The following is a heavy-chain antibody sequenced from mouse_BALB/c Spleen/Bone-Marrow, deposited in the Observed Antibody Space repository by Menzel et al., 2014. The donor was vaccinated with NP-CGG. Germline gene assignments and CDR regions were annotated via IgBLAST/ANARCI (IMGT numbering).Heavy chain of an antibody. CDR3: ARTGNLAWCAY. CDR1: GYAFSSYW. V-gene: IGHV1-80*01. D-gene: IGHD2-1*01. Sequence: VKLMESGAELVRPGSSVKISCKASGYAFSSYWMNWVKQRPGQGLEWIGQIYPGDGDTNYNGKVKGKATLTADKFSSTAYMQLSSLTSEDSAVYFCARTGNLAWCAYWGQGTLVTVSA. J-gene: IGHJ3*01. CDR2: IYPGDGDT.